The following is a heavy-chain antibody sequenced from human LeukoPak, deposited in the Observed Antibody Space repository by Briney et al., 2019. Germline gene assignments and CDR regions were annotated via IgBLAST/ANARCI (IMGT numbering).Heavy chain of an antibody. J-gene: IGHJ3*02. CDR3: ARSTVAATVAFDI. Sequence: GGSLRLSCAASGFTFSSYPMNWVRQAPGKGLEWVSSISSSSSYIYYADSVKGRFTISRDNAKNSLYLKMNSLGAEDTAVYYCARSTVAATVAFDIWGQGTMVTASS. CDR2: ISSSSSYI. CDR1: GFTFSSYP. V-gene: IGHV3-21*01. D-gene: IGHD6-19*01.